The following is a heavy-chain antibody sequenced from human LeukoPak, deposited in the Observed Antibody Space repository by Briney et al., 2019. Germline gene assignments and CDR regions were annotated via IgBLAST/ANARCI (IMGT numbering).Heavy chain of an antibody. CDR1: GFTFSSYA. CDR2: ISGSGGST. Sequence: QSGGSLRLSCAASGFTFSSYAMSWVRQAPGKGLEWVSAISGSGGSTYYADSVKCRFTISRDNSKNTLYLQMNSLRAEDTAVYYCAKDSAGTYDYGDYEGDYWGQGTLVTVSS. J-gene: IGHJ4*02. CDR3: AKDSAGTYDYGDYEGDY. V-gene: IGHV3-23*01. D-gene: IGHD4-17*01.